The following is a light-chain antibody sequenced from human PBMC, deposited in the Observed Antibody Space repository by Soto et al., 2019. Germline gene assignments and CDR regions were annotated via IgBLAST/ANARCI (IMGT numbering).Light chain of an antibody. V-gene: IGKV1-5*01. CDR1: QTINTW. J-gene: IGKJ1*01. Sequence: DIQMAQSPSTLSASVGDRVTITCRASQTINTWLAWYQQKPGKAPKLLIYDVSTLGSGVPSRFSGSGSGTDFTLTISSLQPDDSATYYCQQYYTFWTFGQGTKVDIK. CDR3: QQYYTFWT. CDR2: DVS.